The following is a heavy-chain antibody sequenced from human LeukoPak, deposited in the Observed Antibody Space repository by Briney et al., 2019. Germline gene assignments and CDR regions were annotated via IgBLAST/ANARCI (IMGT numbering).Heavy chain of an antibody. V-gene: IGHV4-4*02. D-gene: IGHD5-12*01. J-gene: IGHJ3*02. CDR2: IYHSGST. Sequence: PSGTLSLTCAVSGGSISSSNWWSWVRQPPGKGLEWIGEIYHSGSTNYNPSLKSRVTISVDTSKNQFSLKLTSVTAADTAVYYCAKWVRGGRDPFDIWGQGTMVTVSS. CDR3: AKWVRGGRDPFDI. CDR1: GGSISSSNW.